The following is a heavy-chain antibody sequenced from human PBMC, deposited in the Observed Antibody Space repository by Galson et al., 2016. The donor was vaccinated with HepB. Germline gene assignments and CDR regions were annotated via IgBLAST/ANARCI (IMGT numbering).Heavy chain of an antibody. D-gene: IGHD2-21*02. J-gene: IGHJ4*02. CDR2: IKLNPGGTT. Sequence: SLRLSCAASGFSLKDAWMNWVRQTPGTGLEWVGRIKLNPGGTTDYAASVIGRFSNSRDDSKDTLYLHMNSLKTEYTAVYHCTTGPSSDWYYLYGYWGQGTLVTVYS. CDR1: GFSLKDAW. V-gene: IGHV3-15*01. CDR3: TTGPSSDWYYLYGY.